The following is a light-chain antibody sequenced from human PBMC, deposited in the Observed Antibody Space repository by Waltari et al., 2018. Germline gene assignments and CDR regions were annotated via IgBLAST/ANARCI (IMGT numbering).Light chain of an antibody. J-gene: IGLJ1*01. CDR1: SSDVGAHNY. V-gene: IGLV2-14*01. Sequence: QSALTQPASVSGSPGQSITISCTGTSSDVGAHNYVSWYQQHPGKAPKLMIYDVRNRPSGIPSPFSGSKSGITASLPISGLQAEDEADYYCSSYTSSSTPYVFGPATKVTVL. CDR3: SSYTSSSTPYV. CDR2: DVR.